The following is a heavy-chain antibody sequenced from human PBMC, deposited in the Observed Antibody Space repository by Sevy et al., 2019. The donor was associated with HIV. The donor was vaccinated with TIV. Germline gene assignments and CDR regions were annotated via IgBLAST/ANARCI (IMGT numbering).Heavy chain of an antibody. D-gene: IGHD3-22*01. CDR3: ARSNYYDSSGLFDY. CDR1: GGSISSSSYY. Sequence: SETLSLTCTVSGGSISSSSYYWGWIRQPPGKGLEWIGSIYYSGSTYYNPSLKSRVTISVDTPKNQFSLKLSSVTAADTAVYYCARSNYYDSSGLFDYLGQGTLVTVSS. CDR2: IYYSGST. V-gene: IGHV4-39*01. J-gene: IGHJ4*02.